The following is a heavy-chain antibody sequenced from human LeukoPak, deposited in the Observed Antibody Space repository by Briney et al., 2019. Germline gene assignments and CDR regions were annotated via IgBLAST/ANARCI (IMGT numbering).Heavy chain of an antibody. D-gene: IGHD3-22*01. CDR2: IRSSSSTI. V-gene: IGHV3-48*03. CDR1: GFTFSSYE. J-gene: IGHJ3*02. Sequence: GGSLRLSCAASGFTFSSYEMNWVRQAPGKGLEWVSYIRSSSSTIYYADSVRDRFTISRDNAKNSLYLQMNSLRDEDTAVYYCARVDWMIGAFDIWGQGTMVTLFS. CDR3: ARVDWMIGAFDI.